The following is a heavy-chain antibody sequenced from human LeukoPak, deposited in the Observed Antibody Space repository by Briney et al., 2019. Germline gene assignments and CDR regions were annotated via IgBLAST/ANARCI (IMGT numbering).Heavy chain of an antibody. Sequence: GGSLRLSCAASGFTFSSYSMNWVRQAPGKGLEWVSYISSSSSTIYYADSVKGRFTISRDNAKNSLYLQMNSLRAEDTAVYYCARGDYDYVWVSYRYNFDYWGQGTLVTVSS. CDR1: GFTFSSYS. D-gene: IGHD3-16*02. CDR3: ARGDYDYVWVSYRYNFDY. CDR2: ISSSSSTI. J-gene: IGHJ4*02. V-gene: IGHV3-48*01.